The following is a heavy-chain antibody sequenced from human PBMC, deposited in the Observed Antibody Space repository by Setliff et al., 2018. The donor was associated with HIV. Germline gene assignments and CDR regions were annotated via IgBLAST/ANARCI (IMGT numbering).Heavy chain of an antibody. CDR2: IRYDGNDK. Sequence: GGSLRLSCEASAFIFTTYGMHWVRQAPGKGLEWIAFIRYDGNDKYYADSVKGRFTISRDNSKNTLYLEMTSLRAEDTAVYHCAKDMNDNNDYPGVLGSWGRGTLVTVS. CDR3: AKDMNDNNDYPGVLGS. V-gene: IGHV3-30*02. J-gene: IGHJ4*02. D-gene: IGHD3-16*01. CDR1: AFIFTTYG.